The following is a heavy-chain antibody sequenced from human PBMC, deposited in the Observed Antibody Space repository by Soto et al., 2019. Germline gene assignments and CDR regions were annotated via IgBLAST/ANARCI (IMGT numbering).Heavy chain of an antibody. J-gene: IGHJ4*02. CDR1: GFTFSSHA. D-gene: IGHD1-26*01. CDR3: ARDDEGGRDCDLGY. Sequence: QVQLVESGGGVVQPGRSLRLSCAVSGFTFSSHAMHWVRQAPGKGLEWVTLISSDGSNKYYADSVKGRFTTSRDNSKNTMYLQMNSLRVEDTAVYYCARDDEGGRDCDLGYWGQGVLVTVSS. V-gene: IGHV3-30-3*01. CDR2: ISSDGSNK.